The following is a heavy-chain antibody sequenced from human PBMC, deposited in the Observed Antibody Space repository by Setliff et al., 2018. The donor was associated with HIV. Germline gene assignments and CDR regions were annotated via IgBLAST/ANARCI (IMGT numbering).Heavy chain of an antibody. CDR3: ARGDLIMITFGGVIAPRGGDAFDI. V-gene: IGHV4-59*01. J-gene: IGHJ3*02. CDR1: GGPISSYY. CDR2: IYYSGST. D-gene: IGHD3-16*02. Sequence: SETLSLTCTVSGGPISSYYWSWIRQPPGKGLEWIGYIYYSGSTNYNPSLKSRVTISVDTSKNQFSLKLSSVTAADTAVYYCARGDLIMITFGGVIAPRGGDAFDIWGQGTMVTVSS.